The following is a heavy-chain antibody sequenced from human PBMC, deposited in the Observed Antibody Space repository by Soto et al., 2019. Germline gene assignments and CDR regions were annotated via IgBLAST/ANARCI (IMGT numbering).Heavy chain of an antibody. D-gene: IGHD1-1*01. CDR1: GGSFSGYY. J-gene: IGHJ5*02. CDR3: AERAGPRWFDP. V-gene: IGHV4-34*01. CDR2: INHSGST. Sequence: SETLSLTCAVYGGSFSGYYWSWIRQPPGKGLEWIGEINHSGSTNYNPSLKSRVTISVDTSKNQFSLKLSSVTAADTAVYYCAERAGPRWFDPWGQGTLVTVPQ.